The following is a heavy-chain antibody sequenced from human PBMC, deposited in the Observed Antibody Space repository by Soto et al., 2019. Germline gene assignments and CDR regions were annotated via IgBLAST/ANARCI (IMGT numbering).Heavy chain of an antibody. CDR2: IIPIFGTA. Sequence: ASVKVSCKASGGTFSSYAISWVRQAPGQGLEWMGGIIPIFGTANYAQKFQGRVTITADESTSTACMELSSLRSEDTAVYYCALSSTSCVKCGYYYGMDVWGQGTTVTVS. V-gene: IGHV1-69*13. J-gene: IGHJ6*02. CDR1: GGTFSSYA. CDR3: ALSSTSCVKCGYYYGMDV. D-gene: IGHD2-2*01.